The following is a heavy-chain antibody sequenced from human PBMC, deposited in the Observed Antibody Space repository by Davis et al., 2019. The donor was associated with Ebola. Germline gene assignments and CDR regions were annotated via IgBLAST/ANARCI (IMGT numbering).Heavy chain of an antibody. CDR1: GFTFSDYY. D-gene: IGHD1-26*01. Sequence: RGSLRLSCAASGFTFSDYYMSWIRQAPGKGLEWVSYISSSGSTIYYADSVKGRFTISRDNSKNTLYLQMNSLRAEDTAVYYCRGSLKEVFDYWGQGTLVTVSS. V-gene: IGHV3-11*04. CDR3: RGSLKEVFDY. J-gene: IGHJ4*02. CDR2: ISSSGSTI.